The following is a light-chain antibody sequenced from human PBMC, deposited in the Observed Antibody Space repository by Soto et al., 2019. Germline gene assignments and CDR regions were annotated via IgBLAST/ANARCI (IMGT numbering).Light chain of an antibody. J-gene: IGKJ5*01. V-gene: IGKV1-9*01. CDR3: QQVNTHPVT. CDR2: TAS. CDR1: QGISSY. Sequence: DIPLTQSPSFLSASVGDRVTITCRASQGISSYLAWYQQKPGKAPKLLIYTASTLQSGVPSRFSGSGSGTDFTLTISSLQPEDFATYYCQQVNTHPVTFGQGTRLEIK.